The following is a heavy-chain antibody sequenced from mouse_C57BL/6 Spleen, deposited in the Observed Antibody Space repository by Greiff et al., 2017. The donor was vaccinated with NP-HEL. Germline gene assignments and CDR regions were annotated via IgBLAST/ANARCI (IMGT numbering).Heavy chain of an antibody. CDR2: SRNKANDYTT. CDR1: GFTFSDFY. V-gene: IGHV7-1*01. CDR3: ARDAPDGYYGY. D-gene: IGHD2-3*01. J-gene: IGHJ2*01. Sequence: EVMLVESGGGLVQSGRSLRLSCATSGFTFSDFYMEWVRQAPGKGLEWIAASRNKANDYTTEYSASVKGRFIVSRDTSQSILYLQMNALRAEDTAIYYCARDAPDGYYGYWGQGTTLTVSS.